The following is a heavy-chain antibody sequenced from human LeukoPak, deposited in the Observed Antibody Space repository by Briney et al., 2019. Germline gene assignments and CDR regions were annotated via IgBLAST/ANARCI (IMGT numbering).Heavy chain of an antibody. D-gene: IGHD3-10*01. CDR2: ISPNSGST. Sequence: GASVKVSCKASGYTFTGFYMHWVRQAPGQGLEWMGSISPNSGSTNWAQKFQGGVTMTRDTSINTVYMELSSLRSDETALYYCARGREIITRPSTPPHEYWGQGTLVTVSS. J-gene: IGHJ4*02. CDR3: ARGREIITRPSTPPHEY. CDR1: GYTFTGFY. V-gene: IGHV1-2*02.